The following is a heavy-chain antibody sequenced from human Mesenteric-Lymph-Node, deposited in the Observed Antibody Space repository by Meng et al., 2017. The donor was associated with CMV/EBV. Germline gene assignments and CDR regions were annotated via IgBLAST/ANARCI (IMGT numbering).Heavy chain of an antibody. D-gene: IGHD3-3*01. Sequence: GESLKISCVASGFTFSDYTMTWVRQAPGKGLEWVSRIRGNGGSAAYADSVQDRFTISRDNSQNTLYLQMNSLRVEDTAVYYCAKGATFGVTAPDYWGQGTLVTVSS. CDR3: AKGATFGVTAPDY. CDR2: IRGNGGSA. J-gene: IGHJ4*02. CDR1: GFTFSDYT. V-gene: IGHV3-23*01.